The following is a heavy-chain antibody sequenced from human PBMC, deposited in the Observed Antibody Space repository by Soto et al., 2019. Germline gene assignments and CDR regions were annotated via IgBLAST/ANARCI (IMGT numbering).Heavy chain of an antibody. D-gene: IGHD2-8*01. CDR2: ISTYNGDT. V-gene: IGHV1-18*01. J-gene: IGHJ6*02. Sequence: VQLVQSGAEVKKPGASVKVSCKASGYTFSRSGISWVRQATGQGIEWMGWISTYNGDTNYAQKVQGRVTMTTDTSTSTAFMELMRLRSDYTAFYYFARSVSVSYYYYGLDVWGQGTKYTVSS. CDR3: ARSVSVSYYYYGLDV. CDR1: GYTFSRSG.